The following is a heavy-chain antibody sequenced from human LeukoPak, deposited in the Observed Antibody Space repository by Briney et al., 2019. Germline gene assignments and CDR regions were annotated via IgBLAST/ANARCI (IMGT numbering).Heavy chain of an antibody. CDR3: ARHQRYCSSTSCYHWFDP. J-gene: IGHJ5*02. CDR2: IFHSGST. D-gene: IGHD2-2*01. V-gene: IGHV4-38-2*01. CDR1: GYSISSGYY. Sequence: SETLSLTCAVSGYSISSGYYWGWIRQPPGKGLEWIGSIFHSGSTYYNPSPKSRVTISVDTSKNQFSLKLSSVTAADTAVYYCARHQRYCSSTSCYHWFDPWGQGTLVTVSS.